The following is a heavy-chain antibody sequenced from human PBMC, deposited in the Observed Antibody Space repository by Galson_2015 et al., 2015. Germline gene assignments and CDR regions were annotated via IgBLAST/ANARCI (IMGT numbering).Heavy chain of an antibody. D-gene: IGHD6-19*01. CDR3: ARDRGWYMDH. Sequence: SLRLSCAASGFTFSSYGMHWVRQVPGKGLEWVAVIWYDGSYTYYGDSVKGRFTISRDKSKNTLYLQMNSLRAEDTAVYYCARDRGWYMDHWGQGTLVTVS. CDR1: GFTFSSYG. V-gene: IGHV3-33*01. CDR2: IWYDGSYT. J-gene: IGHJ4*02.